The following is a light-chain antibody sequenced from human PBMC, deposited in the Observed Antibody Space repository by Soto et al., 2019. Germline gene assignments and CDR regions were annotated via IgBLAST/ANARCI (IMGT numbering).Light chain of an antibody. J-gene: IGKJ4*01. Sequence: DIVMTQSPDSLAVSLGERATINCKSGQSVLYSSNNKNYLAWYQQKPGQPPKLLIYWASTRESGVPDRFSGSGSGTDFTLTISSLQAEDVAVYYCQQYYSTPLPFGGGTKVEIK. CDR2: WAS. CDR1: QSVLYSSNNKNY. V-gene: IGKV4-1*01. CDR3: QQYYSTPLP.